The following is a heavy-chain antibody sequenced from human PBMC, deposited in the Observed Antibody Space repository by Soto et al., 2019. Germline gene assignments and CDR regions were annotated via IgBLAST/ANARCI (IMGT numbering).Heavy chain of an antibody. Sequence: SETLSLTCTVSGGSISSTSYYWVWIRQPPGKGLEWIGSFYYSGSTYYNPSLKSRVSISVDTSENQFSLKLSSVTAADTAFYYCARQVVDGTVAGTGSFDSWGQGTLVTVSS. CDR2: FYYSGST. CDR1: GGSISSTSYY. CDR3: ARQVVDGTVAGTGSFDS. J-gene: IGHJ4*02. V-gene: IGHV4-39*01. D-gene: IGHD6-19*01.